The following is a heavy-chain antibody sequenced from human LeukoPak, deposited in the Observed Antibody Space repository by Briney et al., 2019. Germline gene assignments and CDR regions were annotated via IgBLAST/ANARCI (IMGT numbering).Heavy chain of an antibody. J-gene: IGHJ5*02. CDR1: GFTFSSYS. CDR2: ISSSSSYI. V-gene: IGHV3-21*01. D-gene: IGHD6-13*01. CDR3: ARFGIAAAGSPNWFDP. Sequence: GGSLRLSCAASGFTFSSYSMNWVRQAPGKGLEWVSSISSSSSYIYYADSVKCRFTISRDNAKNSLYLQMNSLRAEDTAVYYCARFGIAAAGSPNWFDPWGQGTLVTVSS.